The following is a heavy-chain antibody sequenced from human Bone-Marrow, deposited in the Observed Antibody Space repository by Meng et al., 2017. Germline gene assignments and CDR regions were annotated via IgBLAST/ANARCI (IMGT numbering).Heavy chain of an antibody. Sequence: ASVKVSCKASGYTFTSYGISWVRQAPGQGLEWMGWISAYNGNTYYAQKFRARVTMTIDTSTSTAYLELSSLRSEDTAVYYCAADPSFWSGYSVLGYWGQGTLVTVSS. CDR3: AADPSFWSGYSVLGY. V-gene: IGHV1-18*01. CDR2: ISAYNGNT. CDR1: GYTFTSYG. J-gene: IGHJ4*02. D-gene: IGHD3-3*01.